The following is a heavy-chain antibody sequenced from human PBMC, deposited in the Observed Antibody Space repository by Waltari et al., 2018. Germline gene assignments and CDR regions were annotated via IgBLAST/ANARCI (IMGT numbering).Heavy chain of an antibody. V-gene: IGHV7-4-1*02. CDR2: INTNTGNP. CDR3: AREVVPAATIVVNWFDP. D-gene: IGHD2-2*01. Sequence: QVQLVQSGSELKKPGASVKVSCKASGLTFTNYAINWLPQAPGQGLELMGWINTNTGNPTYVQGFTGRFVFSLDTSVSTAYLQINSLKADDTAVYYCAREVVPAATIVVNWFDPWGQGTLVTVSS. CDR1: GLTFTNYA. J-gene: IGHJ5*02.